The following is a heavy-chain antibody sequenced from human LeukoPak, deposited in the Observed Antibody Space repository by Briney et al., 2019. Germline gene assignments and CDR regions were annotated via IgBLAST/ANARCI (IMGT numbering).Heavy chain of an antibody. V-gene: IGHV4-38-2*02. D-gene: IGHD3-10*01. J-gene: IGHJ4*02. CDR1: GYSISSGYY. CDR3: ASSLDGSGSYDY. Sequence: SSETLSLTCTVSGYSISSGYYWGWIRQPPGKGLEWIGSIYHSGSTYYNPSLKSRVTISVDTSKNQFSLKLSSVTAADTAVYYCASSLDGSGSYDYWGQGTLVTVSS. CDR2: IYHSGST.